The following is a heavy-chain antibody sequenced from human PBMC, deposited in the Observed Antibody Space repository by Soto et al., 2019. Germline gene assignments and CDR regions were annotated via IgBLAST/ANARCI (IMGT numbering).Heavy chain of an antibody. V-gene: IGHV3-23*01. D-gene: IGHD1-26*01. Sequence: EVQLLESGGGLVQPGGSLRLSCAASGFTFSSYAMSWVRQAPGKGLEWVSAISASGGNTYYTDADSVKGRFTISRDNSKNTLYLQMNSLRAEDTAVYYCAKSRWELRVWGQGTTVTVSS. CDR1: GFTFSSYA. J-gene: IGHJ6*02. CDR3: AKSRWELRV. CDR2: ISASGGNT.